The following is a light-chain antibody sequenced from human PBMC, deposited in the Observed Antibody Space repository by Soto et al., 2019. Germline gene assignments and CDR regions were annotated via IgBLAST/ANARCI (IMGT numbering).Light chain of an antibody. CDR1: SSNIGGNS. J-gene: IGLJ1*01. CDR2: DDN. V-gene: IGLV1-51*01. Sequence: QSVLTQPPSVSAAPGQKVTTSCSGSSSNIGGNSVSWYQQLPGTAPKLLIYDDNKRPSGIPDRFSGSKSGTSATLGITGFQTGDEADYYCGSWDSRLSAYVFGTGTKVT. CDR3: GSWDSRLSAYV.